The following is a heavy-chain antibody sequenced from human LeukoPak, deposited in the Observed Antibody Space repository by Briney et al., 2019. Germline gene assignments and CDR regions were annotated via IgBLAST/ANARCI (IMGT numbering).Heavy chain of an antibody. CDR3: ARVNTGTFFDY. Sequence: GGSLRLSCVASGLSISGHWMHWVRQAPGKGLVWVSRIDSDGSPTNYADSVKGRFTVSRDNAKNSLYLQMNSLRAEDTAVYYCARVNTGTFFDYWGQGTLVTVSS. J-gene: IGHJ4*02. V-gene: IGHV3-74*01. CDR1: GLSISGHW. D-gene: IGHD1-26*01. CDR2: IDSDGSPT.